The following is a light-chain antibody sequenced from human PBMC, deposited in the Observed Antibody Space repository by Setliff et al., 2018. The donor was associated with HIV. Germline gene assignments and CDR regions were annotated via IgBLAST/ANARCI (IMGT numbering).Light chain of an antibody. Sequence: QSALTQPASVSGSPGQSITISCTGTSSDVGGYNYVSWYQQHPGKAPKLMIYDVSKWPSGVSNRFSGSKSGNTASLTISGLQTEDEADYYCSSYTSSSTYVFGTGTRSPS. CDR2: DVS. J-gene: IGLJ1*01. V-gene: IGLV2-14*01. CDR1: SSDVGGYNY. CDR3: SSYTSSSTYV.